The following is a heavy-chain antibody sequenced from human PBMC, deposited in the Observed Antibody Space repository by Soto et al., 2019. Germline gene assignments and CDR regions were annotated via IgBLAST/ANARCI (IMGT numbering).Heavy chain of an antibody. J-gene: IGHJ6*02. CDR1: GHIFTTYG. CDR2: IIPIFGTA. D-gene: IGHD2-21*02. Sequence: SVKVSCKACGHIFTTYGINWVRQAPGQGLEWMGGIIPIFGTANYAQKFQGRVTITADESTSTAYMELSSLRSEDTAVYYCARGSAGVLPYCGGDCYSNYYGMDVWGQGTTVTVSS. CDR3: ARGSAGVLPYCGGDCYSNYYGMDV. V-gene: IGHV1-69*13.